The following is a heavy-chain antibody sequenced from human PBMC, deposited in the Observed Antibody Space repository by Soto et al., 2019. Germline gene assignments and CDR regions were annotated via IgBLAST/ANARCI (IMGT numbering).Heavy chain of an antibody. CDR1: GFTFSSYA. J-gene: IGHJ6*02. Sequence: GGSLRLSCAASGFTFSSYAMSWVRQAPGKGLEWVSAISGSGGSTYYADSVKGRFTISRDNSKNTLYLQMNSLRAEDTAVYYCAKDHYYGSWSLYGMDVWGQGTTVTVSS. CDR2: ISGSGGST. D-gene: IGHD3-10*01. V-gene: IGHV3-23*01. CDR3: AKDHYYGSWSLYGMDV.